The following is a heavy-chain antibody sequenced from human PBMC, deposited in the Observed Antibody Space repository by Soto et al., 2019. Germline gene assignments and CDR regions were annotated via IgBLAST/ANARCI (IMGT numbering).Heavy chain of an antibody. D-gene: IGHD6-6*01. CDR2: ISYDGSNK. V-gene: IGHV3-30-3*01. Sequence: QVQLVESGGGVVQPGRSLRLSCAASGFTFSSYAMHWVRQAPGKGLEWVAVISYDGSNKYYADSVKGRFTISRDNSKNTLYPQMNSLRAEDTAGYYCARPPTVHDDIWGQGTMVTVSS. CDR3: ARPPTVHDDI. CDR1: GFTFSSYA. J-gene: IGHJ3*02.